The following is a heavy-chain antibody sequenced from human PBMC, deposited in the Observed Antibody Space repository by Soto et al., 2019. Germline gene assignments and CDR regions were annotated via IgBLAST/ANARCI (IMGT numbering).Heavy chain of an antibody. CDR1: GGTFSSYA. CDR2: IIPIFGTA. D-gene: IGHD2-15*01. V-gene: IGHV1-69*06. CDR3: ARDGRVVVVAATPPYYGMDV. J-gene: IGHJ6*02. Sequence: QVQLVQSGAEVKKPGSSVKVSCKASGGTFSSYAISWVRQAPGQGLEWMGGIIPIFGTANYAQKFQGRVTITADKSTSTADMELSSLRSEDTAVYYCARDGRVVVVAATPPYYGMDVWGQGTTVTVSS.